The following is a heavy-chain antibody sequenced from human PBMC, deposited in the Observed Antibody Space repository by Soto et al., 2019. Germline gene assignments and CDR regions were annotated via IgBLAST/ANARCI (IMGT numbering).Heavy chain of an antibody. CDR2: IIPIFGTA. Sequence: QVQLVQSGAEVKKPGSSVKVSCKASGGTFSSYAISWVLQAPGQGLEWMGGIIPIFGTANYAQKFQGRVTITADESTSTAYMELSSLRSEDTAVYYCARVAPNYYDSSGYYPGWGQGTMVTVSS. CDR3: ARVAPNYYDSSGYYPG. V-gene: IGHV1-69*01. CDR1: GGTFSSYA. D-gene: IGHD3-22*01. J-gene: IGHJ3*01.